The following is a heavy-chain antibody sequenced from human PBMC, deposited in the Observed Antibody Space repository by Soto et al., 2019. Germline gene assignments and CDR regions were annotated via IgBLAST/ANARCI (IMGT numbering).Heavy chain of an antibody. V-gene: IGHV1-69*02. D-gene: IGHD4-17*01. Sequence: QVQLVQSGAEVKKPGSSEKVSCKACGGTVSYYTISWVRQAPGQGLEWMGRIIPILGIANYAQKFQGRVTITADKSTSTVYMELSSLRSEDTAVYYCASNYGGNSFWGQGTLVTVSS. J-gene: IGHJ4*02. CDR2: IIPILGIA. CDR3: ASNYGGNSF. CDR1: GGTVSYYT.